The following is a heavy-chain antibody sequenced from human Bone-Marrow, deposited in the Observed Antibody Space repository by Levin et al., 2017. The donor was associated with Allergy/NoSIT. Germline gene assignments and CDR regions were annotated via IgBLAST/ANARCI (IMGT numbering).Heavy chain of an antibody. J-gene: IGHJ4*02. D-gene: IGHD4-17*01. Sequence: GLEWMGKIDPSDSHTNYSPSFQGHVTISADKSITTAYIQWRSLKASDTAMYYCVTVGLYGDWSFDYWGQGTLVTVSS. CDR2: IDPSDSHT. CDR3: VTVGLYGDWSFDY. V-gene: IGHV5-10-1*01.